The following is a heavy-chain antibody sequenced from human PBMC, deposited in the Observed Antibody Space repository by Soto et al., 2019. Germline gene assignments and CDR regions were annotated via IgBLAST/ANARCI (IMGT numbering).Heavy chain of an antibody. CDR2: INHRGST. Sequence: SETLCLTCAVNGGSFSVYYWSWIRQPPGKGLEWIGEINHRGSTNYNPSLKSRVTMSVDTSKNHFSLNLSSVTAADTALYYCARGFRYCSSASCNQYLDFWGRGALVTVSS. CDR1: GGSFSVYY. D-gene: IGHD2-2*01. J-gene: IGHJ4*02. CDR3: ARGFRYCSSASCNQYLDF. V-gene: IGHV4-34*01.